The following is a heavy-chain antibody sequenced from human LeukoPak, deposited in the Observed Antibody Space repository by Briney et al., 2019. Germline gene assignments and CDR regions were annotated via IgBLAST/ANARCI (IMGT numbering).Heavy chain of an antibody. CDR3: ARGIRSIAVAGAAFDI. V-gene: IGHV4-34*01. CDR2: INHSGST. J-gene: IGHJ3*02. D-gene: IGHD6-19*01. Sequence: SETLSLTCAVYGGSFSGYYWSWIRQPPGKGLEWIGEINHSGSTNYNPSLKCRVTISVDTSKNQFSLKLSSVTAADTAVYYCARGIRSIAVAGAAFDIWGQGTMVTVSS. CDR1: GGSFSGYY.